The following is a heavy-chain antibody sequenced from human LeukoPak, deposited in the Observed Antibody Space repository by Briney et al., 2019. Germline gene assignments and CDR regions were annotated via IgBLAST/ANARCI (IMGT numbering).Heavy chain of an antibody. D-gene: IGHD6-13*01. CDR2: IYTSGST. Sequence: SETLSLTCTVSGGSISSGSYYWSWIRQPAGKGLEWIGRIYTSGSTNYNPSLKSRVTMSVDTSKNQFSLKLSSVTAADTAVYYCARDAIAAAGPYYYYYMDVWGKGTTVTVSS. J-gene: IGHJ6*03. V-gene: IGHV4-61*02. CDR1: GGSISSGSYY. CDR3: ARDAIAAAGPYYYYYMDV.